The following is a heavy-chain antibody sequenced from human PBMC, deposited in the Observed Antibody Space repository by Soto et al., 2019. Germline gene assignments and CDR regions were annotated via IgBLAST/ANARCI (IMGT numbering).Heavy chain of an antibody. CDR2: ISYDGSNK. CDR3: AKDKGIVGATPHY. D-gene: IGHD1-26*01. V-gene: IGHV3-30*18. CDR1: GFTFSSYG. J-gene: IGHJ4*02. Sequence: QVQLVESGGSVVQPGRSLRLSCAASGFTFSSYGMHWVRQAPGKGLEWVAVISYDGSNKYYADSVKGRFTISRDNSKNTLYLQMNSLRAEDTAVYYCAKDKGIVGATPHYWGQGTLVTVSS.